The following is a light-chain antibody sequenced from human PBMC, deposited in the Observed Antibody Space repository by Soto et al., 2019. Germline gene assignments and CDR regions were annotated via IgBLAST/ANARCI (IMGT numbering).Light chain of an antibody. J-gene: IGKJ1*01. CDR1: PSISNW. CDR3: QQYDDYSWT. CDR2: DAS. Sequence: DIQMTQSPSTLSASIGDRVTITCRASPSISNWLAWYQQKPGKGPKLLIYDASTLASGVPSRFSGSGSGTEFTLTISSLQPADFATYFCQQYDDYSWTFGQGTKVEIK. V-gene: IGKV1-5*01.